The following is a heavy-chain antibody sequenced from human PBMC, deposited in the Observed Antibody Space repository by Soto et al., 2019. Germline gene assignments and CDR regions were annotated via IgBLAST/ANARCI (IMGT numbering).Heavy chain of an antibody. CDR2: ITSGGST. Sequence: GGSLRLFCAASGFTFRNFAMNWVRQAPGKGLEWVSSITSGGSTFYVDSVKGRFTIARDNSKDTLYLQMSSLRAEDTAVYYCAKNHLYGTSWYGVSDYWGQGSLVTVSS. V-gene: IGHV3-23*01. CDR1: GFTFRNFA. J-gene: IGHJ4*02. CDR3: AKNHLYGTSWYGVSDY. D-gene: IGHD6-13*01.